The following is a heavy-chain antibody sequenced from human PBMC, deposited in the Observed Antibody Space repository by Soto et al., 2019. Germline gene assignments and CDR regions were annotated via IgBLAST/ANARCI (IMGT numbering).Heavy chain of an antibody. V-gene: IGHV5-51*01. Sequence: GESLKISCKGSGYSFTSNWFGWVRQMPGKGLEWMGIIHPGDSDTRYSPSFQGQVTISADKSISTAYLQWSSLKASDTAMYYCAKWPVGASRNWFDPWGQGTLVTVSS. J-gene: IGHJ5*02. D-gene: IGHD1-26*01. CDR1: GYSFTSNW. CDR2: IHPGDSDT. CDR3: AKWPVGASRNWFDP.